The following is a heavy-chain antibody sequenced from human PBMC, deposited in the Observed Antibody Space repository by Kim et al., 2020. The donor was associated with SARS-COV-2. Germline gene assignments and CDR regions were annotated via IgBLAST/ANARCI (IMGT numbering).Heavy chain of an antibody. V-gene: IGHV3-48*04. CDR1: GFTFSSYS. CDR2: ISSSSSTI. Sequence: GGSLRLSCAASGFTFSSYSMNWVRQAPGKGLEWVSYISSSSSTIYYADSVKGRFTISRDNAKNSLYLQMNSLRAEDTAVYYCARDMGTSRRDYGDYVRGDPWGQGTLVTVSS. CDR3: ARDMGTSRRDYGDYVRGDP. J-gene: IGHJ5*02. D-gene: IGHD4-17*01.